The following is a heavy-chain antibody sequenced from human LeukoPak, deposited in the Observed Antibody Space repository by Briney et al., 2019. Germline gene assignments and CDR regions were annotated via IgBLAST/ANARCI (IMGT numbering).Heavy chain of an antibody. Sequence: ASMKVSCKASGYTFTGYYMHWVRQAPGQGLEWMGWINPNSGGTDYAQKFQGRVTMTRDTSISTAYMELSRLRSDDTAVYYCARGIVGAIKGVDYWGQGTLVTVSS. CDR1: GYTFTGYY. D-gene: IGHD1-26*01. CDR2: INPNSGGT. J-gene: IGHJ4*02. CDR3: ARGIVGAIKGVDY. V-gene: IGHV1-2*02.